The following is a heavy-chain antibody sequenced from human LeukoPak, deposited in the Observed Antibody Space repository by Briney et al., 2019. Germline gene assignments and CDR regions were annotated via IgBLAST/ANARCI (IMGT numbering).Heavy chain of an antibody. J-gene: IGHJ4*02. CDR3: AKYEKMMARRAVISY. CDR2: ISGSGGST. V-gene: IGHV3-23*01. D-gene: IGHD3-10*01. Sequence: SGGSPRLSCAASGFTFSGYAMSWVRQAPGKGLEWVSAISGSGGSTYYADSVKGRFTISRDNSKNTLYLQKNSLRAEDTAVYYCAKYEKMMARRAVISYWGQGTLVTVSS. CDR1: GFTFSGYA.